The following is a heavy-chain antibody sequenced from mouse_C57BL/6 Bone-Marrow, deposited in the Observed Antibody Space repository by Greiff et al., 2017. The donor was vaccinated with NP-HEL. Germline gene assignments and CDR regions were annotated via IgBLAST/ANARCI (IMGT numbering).Heavy chain of an antibody. CDR3: ARPIYWYFDV. J-gene: IGHJ1*03. V-gene: IGHV5-6*01. CDR2: ISSGGSYT. CDR1: GFTFSSYG. Sequence: EVQLVESGGDLVKPGGSLKLSCAASGFTFSSYGMSWVRQTPDKRLEWVATISSGGSYTYYPDSVKGRFTISRDNAKNTLYLQMSSLKSEDTAMYYCARPIYWYFDVWGTGTTVTVSS.